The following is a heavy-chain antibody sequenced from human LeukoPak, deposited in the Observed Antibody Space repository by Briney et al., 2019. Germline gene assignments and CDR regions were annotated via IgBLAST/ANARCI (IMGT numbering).Heavy chain of an antibody. V-gene: IGHV4-59*08. Sequence: SETLSLTCTVSGGSIGSNYWTWIRQPPGKGLEYIGYIYYTGANNYNPSLKSRVTISVDTSKNQFSLKMTSVTAADTAVYFCAKYGNSGWVIDNWGQGTLVTVSS. J-gene: IGHJ4*02. D-gene: IGHD6-19*01. CDR3: AKYGNSGWVIDN. CDR2: IYYTGAN. CDR1: GGSIGSNY.